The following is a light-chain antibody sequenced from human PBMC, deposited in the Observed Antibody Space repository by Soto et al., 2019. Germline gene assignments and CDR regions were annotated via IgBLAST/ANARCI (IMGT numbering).Light chain of an antibody. CDR1: QSVSSY. Sequence: EVVLPQSPATLSLSPGERATLSCRASQSVSSYLAWYQQKPGQAPRLLIYDASNRATGIPARFSGSGSGTDFTLTISSLEPEDFAVYYCQQRSNWFTFGQGTRLE. V-gene: IGKV3-11*01. CDR3: QQRSNWFT. J-gene: IGKJ5*01. CDR2: DAS.